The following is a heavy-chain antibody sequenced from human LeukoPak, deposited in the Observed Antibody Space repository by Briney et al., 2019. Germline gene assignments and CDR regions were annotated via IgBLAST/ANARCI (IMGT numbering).Heavy chain of an antibody. J-gene: IGHJ3*02. CDR3: ARGSLTAQRRDTFDI. Sequence: GGSLRLSCAASGFTFSTYSMNWVRQAPGKGLEWVSCISSSSSYIYYVGSVKGRFTISRDNAKNSLYLQMNSLRAEDTAVYYCARGSLTAQRRDTFDIWGQGTMVTVSP. D-gene: IGHD3-9*01. CDR1: GFTFSTYS. V-gene: IGHV3-21*01. CDR2: ISSSSSYI.